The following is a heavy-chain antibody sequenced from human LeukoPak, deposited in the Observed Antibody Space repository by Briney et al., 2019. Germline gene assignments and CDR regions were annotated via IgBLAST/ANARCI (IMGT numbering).Heavy chain of an antibody. Sequence: SETLSLTCAVYGGSFSGYYWSWIRQPPGKGLEWIGEINHSGSTNYNPSLKSRVTISVDTSKNQFSLKLSSVTAADTAVHYCARGRSSSWYGNWFDPWGQGTLVTVSS. J-gene: IGHJ5*02. D-gene: IGHD6-13*01. V-gene: IGHV4-34*01. CDR1: GGSFSGYY. CDR2: INHSGST. CDR3: ARGRSSSWYGNWFDP.